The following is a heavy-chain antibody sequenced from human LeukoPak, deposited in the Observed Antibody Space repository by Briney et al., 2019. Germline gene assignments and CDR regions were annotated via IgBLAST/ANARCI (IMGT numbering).Heavy chain of an antibody. CDR2: MYYSGST. J-gene: IGHJ6*02. CDR3: ARTPSYYDFWSGSPGGMDV. CDR1: GGSIRTYY. Sequence: SETLSLTCTVSGGSIRTYYWSWIRQPPGKGLEWIGYMYYSGSTNYNPSLKSRVTISVDTSKNQFSLRLSSVTAADTAVYYRARTPSYYDFWSGSPGGMDVWGQGTTVTVSS. D-gene: IGHD3-3*01. V-gene: IGHV4-59*01.